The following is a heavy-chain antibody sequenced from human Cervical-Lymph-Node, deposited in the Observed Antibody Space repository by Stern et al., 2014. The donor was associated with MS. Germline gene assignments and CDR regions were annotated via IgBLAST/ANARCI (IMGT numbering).Heavy chain of an antibody. D-gene: IGHD6-19*01. CDR2: INTVHGRP. Sequence: QVQLVQSGSEFKKPGASVKVSCKASGYTFTHYAMNWVRQAPGQGLEWMGWINTVHGRPTYDESLTGRFVFSLYTSVSTAYLQISSLKAEDSGMYYCARYSRGWSGENDYWGQGTLVTVSS. CDR3: ARYSRGWSGENDY. CDR1: GYTFTHYA. V-gene: IGHV7-4-1*02. J-gene: IGHJ4*02.